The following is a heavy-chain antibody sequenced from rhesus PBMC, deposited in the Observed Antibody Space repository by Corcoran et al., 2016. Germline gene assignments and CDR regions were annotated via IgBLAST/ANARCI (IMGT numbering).Heavy chain of an antibody. CDR3: ARAYYSGSYYDY. D-gene: IGHD3-16*01. J-gene: IGHJ4*01. CDR1: GGSIIRSTW. V-gene: IGHV4S19*01. CDR2: ISGSIGST. Sequence: QVQLQESGPGLVKPSETLSLPCAVYGGSIIRSTWCRWIRQPPGKGVEWIGYISGSIGSTYDNPSLKSRVTSSKDRSKNQCSLKLSSVTAADTAVYYGARAYYSGSYYDYWGQGVLVTVSS.